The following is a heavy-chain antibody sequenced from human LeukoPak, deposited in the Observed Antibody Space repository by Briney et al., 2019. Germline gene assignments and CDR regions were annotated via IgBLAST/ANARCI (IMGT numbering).Heavy chain of an antibody. Sequence: GGSLRLSCVASRFTFSNYWMTWVRQAPGKGLERVANIKTDGGETYYIESVKGRFTISRDNARNSLYLQMNSLTVDDTAVYYRARDMGWQQFDQWGQGTLVTVSS. CDR2: IKTDGGET. CDR3: ARDMGWQQFDQ. V-gene: IGHV3-7*01. J-gene: IGHJ4*02. CDR1: RFTFSNYW. D-gene: IGHD5-24*01.